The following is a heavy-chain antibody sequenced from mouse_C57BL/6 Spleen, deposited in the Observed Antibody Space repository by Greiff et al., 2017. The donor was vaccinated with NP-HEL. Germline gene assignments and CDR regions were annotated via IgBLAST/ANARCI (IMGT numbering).Heavy chain of an antibody. J-gene: IGHJ4*01. V-gene: IGHV1-42*01. CDR3: ARHYYGSSHMDD. CDR1: GYSFTGYY. CDR2: INPSTGGT. Sequence: VQLQQSGPELVKPGASVKISCKASGYSFTGYYMNWVKQSPEQSLEWIGEINPSTGGTTYNQKFKAKATLTVDKSSSTAYMQLKSLTSEDSAVYYCARHYYGSSHMDDWGQGTSVTVSS. D-gene: IGHD1-1*01.